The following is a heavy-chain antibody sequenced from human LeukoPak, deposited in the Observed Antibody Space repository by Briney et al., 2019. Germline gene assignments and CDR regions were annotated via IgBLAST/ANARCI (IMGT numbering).Heavy chain of an antibody. J-gene: IGHJ5*02. Sequence: SETLSLTCTVSGGSISSYYWSWIRQPPGKGLEWIGYIYYRGSTNYNPSLKSRVTISVDTSKTQFSLKLRSVTAADTAVYYCARHGHYYDSKASNWFDPWGQGTLVTVSS. CDR3: ARHGHYYDSKASNWFDP. CDR2: IYYRGST. CDR1: GGSISSYY. V-gene: IGHV4-59*08. D-gene: IGHD3-22*01.